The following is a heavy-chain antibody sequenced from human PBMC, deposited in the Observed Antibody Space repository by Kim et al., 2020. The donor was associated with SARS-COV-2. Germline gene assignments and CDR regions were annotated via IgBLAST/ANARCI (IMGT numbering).Heavy chain of an antibody. CDR3: ARNEDY. Sequence: ASVKVSCKASGYTFTSYAFHWVRQAPGQRLEWMGWIDADNGNTKYSQKFQGRVTITRDTSAMTAYMELSSLRSEDTAVYYCARNEDYWGQGTLVTVSS. V-gene: IGHV1-3*01. CDR1: GYTFTSYA. J-gene: IGHJ4*02. CDR2: IDADNGNT.